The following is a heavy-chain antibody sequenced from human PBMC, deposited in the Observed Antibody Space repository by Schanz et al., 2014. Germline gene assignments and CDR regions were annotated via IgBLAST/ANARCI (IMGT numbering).Heavy chain of an antibody. CDR1: GLNFDYYG. CDR3: ARVDSGYDSHLYYYYYYMDV. Sequence: QVQLVESGGGVVQPGRSLRLSCATSGLNFDYYGMNWVRQAPGKGLGWVAVIWHDGSGKYYADSVKGRFTISRDNAKNSLYLQMNSLRAEDTAVYYCARVDSGYDSHLYYYYYYMDVWGKGTTVTVSS. J-gene: IGHJ6*03. V-gene: IGHV3-33*01. D-gene: IGHD5-12*01. CDR2: IWHDGSGK.